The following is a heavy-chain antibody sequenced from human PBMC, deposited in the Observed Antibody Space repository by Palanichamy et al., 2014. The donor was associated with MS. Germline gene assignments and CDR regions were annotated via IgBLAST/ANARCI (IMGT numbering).Heavy chain of an antibody. CDR1: GDSFTSSW. J-gene: IGHJ4*02. CDR2: IDPDDSDT. V-gene: IGHV5-10-1*03. CDR3: ARSDGDSFDY. Sequence: EVQLVQSGAEVKKPGESLTISCKGSGDSFTSSWITWLRQMPGKRLEWMGRIDPDDSDTYYSPSFQGHVTISTDRSISTAYLQWSSLKASDTAMYFCARSDGDSFDYWGQGTLVTVSS.